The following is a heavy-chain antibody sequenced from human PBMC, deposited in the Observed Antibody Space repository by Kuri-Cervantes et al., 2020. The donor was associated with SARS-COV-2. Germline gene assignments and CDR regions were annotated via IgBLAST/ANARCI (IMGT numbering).Heavy chain of an antibody. CDR2: IIPILGIA. V-gene: IGHV1-69*10. CDR3: ARDNPHYYGSGSDYGMDV. Sequence: SVKVSCKASGGTFSSYAISWVRQAPGQGLEWMGGIIPILGIANYAQKFQGRVTITADKSTSTAYMELSSLRSEDTAVYYCARDNPHYYGSGSDYGMDVWGQATTATVSS. D-gene: IGHD3-10*01. CDR1: GGTFSSYA. J-gene: IGHJ6*02.